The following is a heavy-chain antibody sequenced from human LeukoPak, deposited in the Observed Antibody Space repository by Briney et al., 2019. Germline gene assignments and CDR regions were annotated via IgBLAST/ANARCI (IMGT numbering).Heavy chain of an antibody. CDR1: GGIFSRYA. J-gene: IGHJ3*02. Sequence: GASVKVSCKASGGIFSRYAISWVRQAPGQGLEWMGGIIPIFGTANYAQKFQGRVTITADESTSTAYMELSSLSSEDTAVYFCARDRVVGLGLDNAFDIWGQGTVVTVSS. CDR3: ARDRVVGLGLDNAFDI. CDR2: IIPIFGTA. D-gene: IGHD2-15*01. V-gene: IGHV1-69*13.